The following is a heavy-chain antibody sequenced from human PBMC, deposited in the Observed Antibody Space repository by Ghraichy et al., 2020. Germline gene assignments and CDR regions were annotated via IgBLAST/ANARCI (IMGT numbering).Heavy chain of an antibody. CDR3: ARGGGYIAAALTYNWFDP. V-gene: IGHV4-34*01. D-gene: IGHD6-13*01. Sequence: ECLNISCAVYGGSFSGYYWSWIRQPPGKGPEWIGEINHSGSTNYNPSLKSRVTISVDTSKNQFSLKLSSVTAADTAVYYCARGGGYIAAALTYNWFDPWGQGTLVTVSS. CDR1: GGSFSGYY. J-gene: IGHJ5*02. CDR2: INHSGST.